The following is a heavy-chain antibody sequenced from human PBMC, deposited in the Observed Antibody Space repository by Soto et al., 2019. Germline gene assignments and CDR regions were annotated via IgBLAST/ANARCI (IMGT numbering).Heavy chain of an antibody. J-gene: IGHJ5*02. CDR1: GGTFSSYA. Sequence: QVQLVQSGAEVKKPGSSVKVSCKASGGTFSSYAITWVRQAPGQGLEWMGEIIPIFDTANYAQKFQGRVTITADASTSTASMELSSMRSEDTAVYYCARDRGPSSGYYPYWFDPWGQGTLVTVSS. D-gene: IGHD3-22*01. CDR3: ARDRGPSSGYYPYWFDP. V-gene: IGHV1-69*12. CDR2: IIPIFDTA.